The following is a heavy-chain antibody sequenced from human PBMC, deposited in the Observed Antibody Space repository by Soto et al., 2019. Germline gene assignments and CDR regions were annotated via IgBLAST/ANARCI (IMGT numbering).Heavy chain of an antibody. Sequence: PSETLSLTCTVSGGSISSGGYYWSWIRQHPGKGLEWIGYIYYSGNTYYNPSLKSRVTISIDTFKNQFSLNLSSVTAADTAVDYCASEWALLCGGNSDYDSTLDVCSHGTTVT. D-gene: IGHD2-21*02. J-gene: IGHJ6*02. CDR3: ASEWALLCGGNSDYDSTLDV. V-gene: IGHV4-31*03. CDR1: GGSISSGGYY. CDR2: IYYSGNT.